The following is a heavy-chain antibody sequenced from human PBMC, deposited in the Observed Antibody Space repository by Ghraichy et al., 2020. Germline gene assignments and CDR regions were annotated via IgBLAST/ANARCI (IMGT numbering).Heavy chain of an antibody. V-gene: IGHV1-2*02. CDR3: ARDSVYYYAPLETRFDY. CDR1: GYTFTGYY. D-gene: IGHD3-10*01. J-gene: IGHJ4*02. Sequence: ASVKVSCKASGYTFTGYYMHWVRQAPGQGLEWMGWINPNSGGTNYAQKFQGRVTMTRDTSISTAYMELSRLRSDDTAVYYCARDSVYYYAPLETRFDYWGQGTLVTVSS. CDR2: INPNSGGT.